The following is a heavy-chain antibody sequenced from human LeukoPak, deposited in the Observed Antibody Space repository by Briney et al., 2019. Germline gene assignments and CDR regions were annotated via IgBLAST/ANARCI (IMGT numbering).Heavy chain of an antibody. CDR2: IWYDGSNK. Sequence: GGSLRLSCAASRFTFSSYGMHWVRQAPGKGLEWVAVIWYDGSNKYYADSVKGRFTISRDNSKNTLYLQMNSLRAEDTAVYYCAKGAKGPIPTALFLEWLLHVDYWGQGTLVTVSS. J-gene: IGHJ4*02. CDR1: RFTFSSYG. CDR3: AKGAKGPIPTALFLEWLLHVDY. V-gene: IGHV3-33*06. D-gene: IGHD3-3*01.